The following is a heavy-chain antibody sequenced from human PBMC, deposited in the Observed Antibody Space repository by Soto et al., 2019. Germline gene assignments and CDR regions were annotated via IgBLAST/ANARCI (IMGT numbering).Heavy chain of an antibody. CDR3: ARATNRFGELFNYYYMDV. V-gene: IGHV4-39*01. Sequence: SETLSLTCTVSGRSISSSSYYWGWIRQPPGKGLEWIGSIYYSGSTYYNPSLKSRVTISVDTSKNQFSLKLSSVTAADTAVYYCARATNRFGELFNYYYMDVWGKGTTVT. D-gene: IGHD3-10*01. CDR2: IYYSGST. J-gene: IGHJ6*03. CDR1: GRSISSSSYY.